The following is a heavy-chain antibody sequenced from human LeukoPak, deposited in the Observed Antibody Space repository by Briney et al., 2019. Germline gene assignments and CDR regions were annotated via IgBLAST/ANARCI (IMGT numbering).Heavy chain of an antibody. CDR2: INHSGST. V-gene: IGHV4-34*01. CDR3: ARVRRTAVSRYSGYYYYYGMDV. J-gene: IGHJ6*02. Sequence: SETLSLTCAVYGGSFSGYYRSWIRQPPGKGLEWIGEINHSGSTNYNPSLKSRVTISVDTSKNQFSLKLSSVTAADTAVYYCARVRRTAVSRYSGYYYYYGMDVWGQGTTVTVSS. CDR1: GGSFSGYY. D-gene: IGHD1-26*01.